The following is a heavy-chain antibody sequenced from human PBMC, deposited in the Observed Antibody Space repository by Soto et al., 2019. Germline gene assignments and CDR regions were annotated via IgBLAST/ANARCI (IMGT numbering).Heavy chain of an antibody. Sequence: QVQLVESGGGVVQPGRSLRLSCAASGFTFSSYGMHWVRQAPGKGLEWVAVIWYDGSNKYYADSVKGRFTISRDNYKNTLYMQMNSLRAEDTVVYYCARVRASYYAPSSLDYWGQGTLVTVSS. CDR1: GFTFSSYG. CDR3: ARVRASYYAPSSLDY. D-gene: IGHD1-26*01. CDR2: IWYDGSNK. V-gene: IGHV3-33*01. J-gene: IGHJ4*02.